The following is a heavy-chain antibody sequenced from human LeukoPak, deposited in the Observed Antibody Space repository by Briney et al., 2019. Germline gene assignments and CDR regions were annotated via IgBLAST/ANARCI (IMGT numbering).Heavy chain of an antibody. J-gene: IGHJ4*02. Sequence: GGPLRLSCTASGFTFGDYAMSWVRQAPGKGLEWGGCIRSKDYGGTTEYAASVKGRFTISRDDSKSIAYLHMNSLKTEDTAVYYCTTEGWFGELLYGYWGQGTLVTVSS. V-gene: IGHV3-49*04. CDR1: GFTFGDYA. CDR3: TTEGWFGELLYGY. CDR2: IRSKDYGGTT. D-gene: IGHD3-10*01.